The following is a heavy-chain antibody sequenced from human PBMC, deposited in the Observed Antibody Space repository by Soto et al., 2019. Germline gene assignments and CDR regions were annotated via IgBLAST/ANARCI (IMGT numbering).Heavy chain of an antibody. Sequence: EVQLLESGGGLVQPGGSLRLSCAASGFTFSSYAMSWVRQAPGKGLEWVSAISGSGGSTYYADSVKGRFTISRDNYKNTLYLQMNSLRAEETAVYYCAKGKRGYSYGRNTPFGYWGQGTLVTVSS. CDR2: ISGSGGST. CDR3: AKGKRGYSYGRNTPFGY. V-gene: IGHV3-23*01. J-gene: IGHJ4*02. CDR1: GFTFSSYA. D-gene: IGHD5-18*01.